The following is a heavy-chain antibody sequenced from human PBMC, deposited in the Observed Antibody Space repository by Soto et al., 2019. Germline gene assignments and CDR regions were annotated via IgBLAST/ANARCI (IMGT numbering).Heavy chain of an antibody. CDR1: GYAFTSYY. D-gene: IGHD6-19*01. CDR3: AREAAVAGLYNWFDP. V-gene: IGHV1-46*01. CDR2: INPSGGST. Sequence: ASVKFSCNASGYAFTSYYMHWVRQSPGQGLEWMGIINPSGGSTSYAQKFQGRVTMTRDTSTSTVYMELSSLRSEDTAVYYCAREAAVAGLYNWFDPWGQGTLVTVSS. J-gene: IGHJ5*02.